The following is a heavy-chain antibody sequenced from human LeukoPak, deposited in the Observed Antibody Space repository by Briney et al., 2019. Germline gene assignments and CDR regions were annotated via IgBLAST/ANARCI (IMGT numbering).Heavy chain of an antibody. J-gene: IGHJ5*02. Sequence: ASVKVSCKASGYSFTSHYMHWVRQAPGQGLEWMGLIDPSGSSTLYAQKFQGRVTMTRDMSTTTDYMELSSLRSEDTAVYYCARDNSVGDIAWWFDPWGQGTLVTVSS. CDR2: IDPSGSST. CDR3: ARDNSVGDIAWWFDP. D-gene: IGHD3-16*02. CDR1: GYSFTSHY. V-gene: IGHV1-46*01.